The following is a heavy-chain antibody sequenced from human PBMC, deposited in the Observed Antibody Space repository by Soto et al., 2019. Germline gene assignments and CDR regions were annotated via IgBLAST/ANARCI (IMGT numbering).Heavy chain of an antibody. CDR1: GFTFSSYS. Sequence: EVQLVESGGGLVKPGGSLRLSCAASGFTFSSYSMNWVRQAPGKGLEWVSSISSSSSYIYYADSVKGRFTISRDNAKNSLYRQRNSLRAEDTAVYYCASKRWGYDYGDYASDYWGQGTLVTVSS. CDR2: ISSSSSYI. D-gene: IGHD4-17*01. V-gene: IGHV3-21*01. CDR3: ASKRWGYDYGDYASDY. J-gene: IGHJ4*02.